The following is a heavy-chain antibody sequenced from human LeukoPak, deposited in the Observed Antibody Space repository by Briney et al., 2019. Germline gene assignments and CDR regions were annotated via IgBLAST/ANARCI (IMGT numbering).Heavy chain of an antibody. V-gene: IGHV1-69*13. CDR3: ARDRGSGWDDAFDI. CDR2: IIPIFGTA. CDR1: GGTFSSYA. D-gene: IGHD6-19*01. J-gene: IGHJ3*02. Sequence: SVKVSCKASGGTFSSYAISWVRQAPGQGLEWMGGIIPIFGTANYAQKFQGRVTITADESTSTAYTELSSLRSEDTAVYYCARDRGSGWDDAFDIWGQGTMVTVSS.